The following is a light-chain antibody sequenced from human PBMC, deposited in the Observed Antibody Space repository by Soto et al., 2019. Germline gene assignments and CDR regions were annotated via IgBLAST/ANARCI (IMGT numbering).Light chain of an antibody. CDR3: KQDGRAPPLT. CDR2: GAS. Sequence: VVAVSRGTIFESPGEGATLSCGACQSVRSRYLAWYEQKRGQPPRLLIYGASTRATAIPHRFSGGGSGTDFTLPISRLEAEDFAVYYCKQDGRAPPLTFGQGTRVDIK. J-gene: IGKJ5*01. V-gene: IGKV3-20*01. CDR1: QSVRSRY.